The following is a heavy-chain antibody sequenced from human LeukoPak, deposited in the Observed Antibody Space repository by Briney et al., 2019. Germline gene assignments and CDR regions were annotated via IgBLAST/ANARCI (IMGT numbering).Heavy chain of an antibody. CDR3: ARGPTSNTNLYYFDY. CDR1: GYTFTSYA. Sequence: ASVKVSCKASGYTFTSYAMNWVRQATGQGLEWMGWMNPHSGNTGYAQKFQGRVTITMHTSISTAYMELTSLRSEDTAVYYCARGPTSNTNLYYFDYWGLGTLVTVSS. V-gene: IGHV1-8*03. D-gene: IGHD2-2*01. CDR2: MNPHSGNT. J-gene: IGHJ4*02.